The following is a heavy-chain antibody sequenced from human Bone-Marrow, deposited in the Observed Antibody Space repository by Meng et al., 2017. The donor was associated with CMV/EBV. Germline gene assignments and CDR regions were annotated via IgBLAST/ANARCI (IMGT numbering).Heavy chain of an antibody. V-gene: IGHV3-66*02. CDR2: IYSGGST. CDR3: ARGGIAATPHGYFDL. D-gene: IGHD6-13*01. Sequence: GESLKIPCPASGFTVSSNYMSWVRQAPGKGLEWVSVIYSGGSTYYADSVKGRFTISRDNSKNTLYLQMNSLRAEDTAVYYCARGGIAATPHGYFDLWGRGTLVTVSS. CDR1: GFTVSSNY. J-gene: IGHJ2*01.